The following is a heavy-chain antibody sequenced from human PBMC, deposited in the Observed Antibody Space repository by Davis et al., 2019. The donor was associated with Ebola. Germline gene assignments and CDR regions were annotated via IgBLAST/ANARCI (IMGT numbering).Heavy chain of an antibody. D-gene: IGHD3/OR15-3a*01. J-gene: IGHJ4*02. V-gene: IGHV3-53*01. CDR3: TSGQTRSSSVDY. CDR1: GFSFAAYA. Sequence: PGGSLRLSCAASGFSFAAYAMHWVRQAPGKGLEWVSVFYSGGDIYYADSVKGRFTISRDNSKNTVYLQMNSLRAEDTAMFYCTSGQTRSSSVDYWGQGTLVTVSS. CDR2: FYSGGDI.